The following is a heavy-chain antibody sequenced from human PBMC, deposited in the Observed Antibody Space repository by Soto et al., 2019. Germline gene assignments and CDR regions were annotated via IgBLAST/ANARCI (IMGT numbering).Heavy chain of an antibody. J-gene: IGHJ4*02. CDR3: ARIIDTRPLAYCGGDCGYFDY. Sequence: SGPTLVKPTQTLTLTCTFSGFSLSTSGMCVSWIRQPPGKALEWLARIDWDDDKYYSTSLKTRLTISKDTSKNQVVLTMTNMDPVDTATYYCARIIDTRPLAYCGGDCGYFDYWGQGTLVTVSS. CDR1: GFSLSTSGMC. CDR2: IDWDDDK. V-gene: IGHV2-70*11. D-gene: IGHD2-21*02.